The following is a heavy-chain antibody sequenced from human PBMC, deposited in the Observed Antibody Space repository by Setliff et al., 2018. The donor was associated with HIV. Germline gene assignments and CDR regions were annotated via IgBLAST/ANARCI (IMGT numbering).Heavy chain of an antibody. D-gene: IGHD2-8*01. J-gene: IGHJ6*02. Sequence: TSETLSLTCTVSGGSISFGNYYWSWIRQPAGKGLEWIGRIYISGSTLYNPSLKSRVTISVDTSNNHFSLKLRSVTAADTGVYYCARAPSCADSWCYMYYYYYYGMDVWGLGTTVTVSS. CDR1: GGSISFGNYY. V-gene: IGHV4-61*02. CDR3: ARAPSCADSWCYMYYYYYYGMDV. CDR2: IYISGST.